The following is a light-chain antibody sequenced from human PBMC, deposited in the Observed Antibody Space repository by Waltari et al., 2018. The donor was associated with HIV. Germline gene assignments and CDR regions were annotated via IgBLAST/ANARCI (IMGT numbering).Light chain of an antibody. V-gene: IGLV1-44*01. J-gene: IGLJ1*01. CDR1: FSNLGANT. CDR2: GHT. Sequence: QSVMSHPPSASGTPGQTVTISCSGRFSNLGANTVNWYQQIPGTAPRLLIYGHTQRPSGVPGRFSGARSGTSASLTIGGLQSEDEADYYCSAWDDSLRATVFGTGTRVTVL. CDR3: SAWDDSLRATV.